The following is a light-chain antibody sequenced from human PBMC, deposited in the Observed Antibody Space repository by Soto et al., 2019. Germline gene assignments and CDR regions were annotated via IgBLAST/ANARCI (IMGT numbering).Light chain of an antibody. CDR1: QSISNH. CDR2: AAS. Sequence: DIQMTQSPSSLSASVEDRVVITCRASQSISNHLNWYQQKPGKAPKLLIFAASSLQSGVPSRFSGSRSGPDFTLTISSLQPDDFATYYCQHYNSYSEAFGQGTKADIK. V-gene: IGKV1-39*01. J-gene: IGKJ1*01. CDR3: QHYNSYSEA.